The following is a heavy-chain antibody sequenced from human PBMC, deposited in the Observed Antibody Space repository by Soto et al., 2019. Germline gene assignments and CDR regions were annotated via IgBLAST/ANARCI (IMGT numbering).Heavy chain of an antibody. CDR2: IKHDGSEK. CDR3: ASLGRHG. Sequence: GGSLRLSCAASGFTFSDSWMDWVRQAPGKGPEWVANIKHDGSEKNYVVSVKGRFTISRDNAKNSLYLQMNSLRAEDTAVYYCASLGRHGWGQGT. CDR1: GFTFSDSW. V-gene: IGHV3-7*01. J-gene: IGHJ6*02. D-gene: IGHD1-26*01.